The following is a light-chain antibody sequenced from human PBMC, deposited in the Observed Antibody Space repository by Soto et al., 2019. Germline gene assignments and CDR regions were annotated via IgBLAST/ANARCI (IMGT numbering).Light chain of an antibody. CDR2: KAS. CDR3: QQYLSYSLT. J-gene: IGKJ4*01. V-gene: IGKV1-5*03. Sequence: DIQLTQSPSTLSASVGDRVTITCRASESISMWVAWYQQKPGKAPKLLIHKASTLVGGVPSTFSGSGSGTEFNLTISSLQPDDSATYYCQQYLSYSLTFGGGTKVEIK. CDR1: ESISMW.